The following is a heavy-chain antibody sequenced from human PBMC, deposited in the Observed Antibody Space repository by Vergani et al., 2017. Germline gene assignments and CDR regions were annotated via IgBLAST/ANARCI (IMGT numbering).Heavy chain of an antibody. V-gene: IGHV3-23*01. CDR1: GFTFSSYA. D-gene: IGHD3-16*01. CDR3: AKATYPGYYYYGMGG. J-gene: IGHJ6*02. CDR2: IRGSGGST. Sequence: EVQLLESGGGLVQPGGSLRLSCAASGFTFSSYAMSWVRQAPGKGLEWVSAIRGSGGSTYYAATVKGRFTISRDNSKNTLYLQMNSLRAEDTAVYYCAKATYPGYYYYGMGGWGQGGTVTVSS.